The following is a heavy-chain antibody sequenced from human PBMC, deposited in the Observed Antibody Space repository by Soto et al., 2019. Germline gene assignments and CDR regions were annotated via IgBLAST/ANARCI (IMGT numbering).Heavy chain of an antibody. CDR2: IWYDGSNK. Sequence: PGGSLRLSCAASGFTFSSYGMHWVRQAPGKGLEWVAVIWYDGSNKYYADSVKGRFTISRDNSKNTLYLQMNSLRAEDTAVYYCARESPEEPDYGDYDSYYYYGMDVWGQGTTVTVSS. CDR3: ARESPEEPDYGDYDSYYYYGMDV. J-gene: IGHJ6*02. CDR1: GFTFSSYG. V-gene: IGHV3-33*01. D-gene: IGHD4-17*01.